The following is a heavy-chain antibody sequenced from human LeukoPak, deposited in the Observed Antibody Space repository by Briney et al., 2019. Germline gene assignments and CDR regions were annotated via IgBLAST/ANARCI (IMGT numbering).Heavy chain of an antibody. J-gene: IGHJ5*02. CDR3: AKDIELFMS. D-gene: IGHD1-26*01. V-gene: IGHV3-23*01. Sequence: GGSLRLSCAASGSTFRNFATSWVRQAPGKGLEWVSGLSHGGTRTFYAASVNGRFTIARDDSNSTLFLQMDNLRVEDTATYYCAKDIELFMSWGQGTLVIVSS. CDR1: GSTFRNFA. CDR2: LSHGGTRT.